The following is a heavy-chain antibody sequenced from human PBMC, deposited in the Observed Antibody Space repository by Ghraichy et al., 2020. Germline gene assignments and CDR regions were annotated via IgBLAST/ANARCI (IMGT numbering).Heavy chain of an antibody. J-gene: IGHJ4*02. CDR1: GFTFSASW. CDR2: INQDESER. Sequence: GGSLRLSCAASGFTFSASWMSWVRQAPGKGLEWVANINQDESERFYVGSVRGRFTISRDNAKNSLYLQLNSLRAEDTAVYYCARQHDVRTYHFDYWGQGTLLTV. CDR3: ARQHDVRTYHFDY. V-gene: IGHV3-7*03. D-gene: IGHD3-10*02.